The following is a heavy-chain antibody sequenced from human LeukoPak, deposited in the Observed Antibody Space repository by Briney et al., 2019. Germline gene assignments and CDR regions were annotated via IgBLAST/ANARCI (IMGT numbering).Heavy chain of an antibody. CDR1: GFIFSSYS. V-gene: IGHV3-21*01. Sequence: AGGSLRLSCAASGFIFSSYSMTWVRQAPGKGLEWVSSISSGSNYIYYADSVKGRFIISRDNAKNSLYLQMNSLRAEDTAVYYCARLSWDAFDIWGQGTVVTVSS. D-gene: IGHD2/OR15-2a*01. CDR3: ARLSWDAFDI. J-gene: IGHJ3*02. CDR2: ISSGSNYI.